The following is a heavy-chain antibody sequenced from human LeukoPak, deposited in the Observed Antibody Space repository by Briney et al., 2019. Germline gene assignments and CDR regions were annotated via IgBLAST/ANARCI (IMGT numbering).Heavy chain of an antibody. D-gene: IGHD1-26*01. CDR2: ITSSGSYI. CDR1: AFSFSNYN. Sequence: GGSLRLSCAASAFSFSNYNMNWVRQAPGKGLEWVSSITSSGSYIYYADSVKGRFTISRDNAKNSLYLQLNSLRAEDTAVYYCARDPYSGSYSDYYYYMDVWGKGTTVTISS. CDR3: ARDPYSGSYSDYYYYMDV. J-gene: IGHJ6*03. V-gene: IGHV3-21*01.